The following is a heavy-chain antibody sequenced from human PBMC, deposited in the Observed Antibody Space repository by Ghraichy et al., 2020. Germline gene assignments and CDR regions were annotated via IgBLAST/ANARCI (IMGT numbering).Heavy chain of an antibody. Sequence: GGSLRLSCAASGFTFDDYAMHWVRQAPGKGLEWVSGISWNSGSIGYADSVKGRFTISRDNAKNSLYLQMNSLRAEDTALYYCAKGTVESSASMVHFLPYYYYGMDVWGQGTTVTVSS. CDR3: AKGTVESSASMVHFLPYYYYGMDV. CDR1: GFTFDDYA. D-gene: IGHD2/OR15-2a*01. V-gene: IGHV3-9*01. J-gene: IGHJ6*02. CDR2: ISWNSGSI.